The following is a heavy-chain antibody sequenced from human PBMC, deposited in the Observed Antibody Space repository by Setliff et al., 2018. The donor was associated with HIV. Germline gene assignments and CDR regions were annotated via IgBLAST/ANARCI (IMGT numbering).Heavy chain of an antibody. J-gene: IGHJ4*02. CDR2: ITSNGGST. CDR1: GFTFSSYT. D-gene: IGHD2-15*01. Sequence: PGGSLRLSCAASGFTFSSYTMHWVRQAPGKGLESVSAITSNGGSTSYANSVRGRFTISRDNSKNTLYLQMGRLRAEDVAVYYCARSYSSGGSDCWGQGTLVTV. V-gene: IGHV3-64*01. CDR3: ARSYSSGGSDC.